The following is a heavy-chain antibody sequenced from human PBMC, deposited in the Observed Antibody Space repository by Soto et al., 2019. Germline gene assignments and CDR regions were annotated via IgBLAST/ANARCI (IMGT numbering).Heavy chain of an antibody. J-gene: IGHJ6*02. Sequence: GGSLRLSWAASGFTFSSHWMHRVRQAPGKGLVWVSRISGGGSTYYADSVKGRFTISRDNSKNTLYLQMNSLRAEDTAGYYCAKIRDSYGMDVWGQGTTVTVSS. CDR1: GFTFSSHW. V-gene: IGHV3-23*01. CDR2: ISGGGST. CDR3: AKIRDSYGMDV.